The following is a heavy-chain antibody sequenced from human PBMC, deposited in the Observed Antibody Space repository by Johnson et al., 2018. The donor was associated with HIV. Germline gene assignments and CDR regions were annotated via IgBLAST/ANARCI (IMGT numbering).Heavy chain of an antibody. J-gene: IGHJ3*02. Sequence: QVQLVESGGGVVQPGRSLRLSCAASGFTFSSYAMHWVRQAPGKGLEWVAVISYDGGKIYYTDSVKGRFTISRDNSKNTLYLQMNSLRAEETAVYYCARDWTPAYSGIYYDALDIWGQGTMVTVSS. CDR3: ARDWTPAYSGIYYDALDI. CDR1: GFTFSSYA. D-gene: IGHD1-26*01. CDR2: ISYDGGKI. V-gene: IGHV3-30*04.